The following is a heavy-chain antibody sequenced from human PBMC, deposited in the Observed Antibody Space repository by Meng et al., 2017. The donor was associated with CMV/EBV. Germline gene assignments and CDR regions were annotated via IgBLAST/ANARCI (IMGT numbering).Heavy chain of an antibody. V-gene: IGHV2-5*02. Sequence: TLKAARPTPLKPTKTLHMTCTFSGFSMSTSGVGWGWIRQPPGKALEWLALIYWDDDKRYSQSLKSRLTITKDTSKNQVVLTLTNMDPVDTATYYCAHSQRGYSGPVDFDYWGQGTLVTVSS. CDR3: AHSQRGYSGPVDFDY. CDR1: GFSMSTSGVG. J-gene: IGHJ4*02. CDR2: IYWDDDK. D-gene: IGHD5-12*01.